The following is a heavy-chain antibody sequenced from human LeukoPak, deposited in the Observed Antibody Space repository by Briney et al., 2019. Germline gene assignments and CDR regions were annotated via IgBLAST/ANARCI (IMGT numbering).Heavy chain of an antibody. Sequence: SGTLSLTCVVSGDSITTSNWWNWVRQPPGKGLEWIGKIYHRGNTNNNPSLKSRVTMSVGRSKNQFSLNLTSVTAADTAVYYCATSRDGYNHFDYWGQGILVTVSS. D-gene: IGHD5-24*01. CDR2: IYHRGNT. J-gene: IGHJ4*02. CDR3: ATSRDGYNHFDY. CDR1: GDSITTSNW. V-gene: IGHV4-4*02.